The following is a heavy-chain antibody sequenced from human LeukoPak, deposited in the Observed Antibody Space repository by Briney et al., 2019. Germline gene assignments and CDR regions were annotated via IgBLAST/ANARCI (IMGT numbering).Heavy chain of an antibody. Sequence: ASVKVSCKASGYTFTSYAMHWVRQAPGQRLEWMGWVNAGNGNTKYSQEFQGRVTMTRDMSTSTVYMELNSLRSEDTAVYYCARNHKIAARAENYHYMDVWGKGTTVTVSS. V-gene: IGHV1-3*03. CDR1: GYTFTSYA. CDR2: VNAGNGNT. D-gene: IGHD6-13*01. CDR3: ARNHKIAARAENYHYMDV. J-gene: IGHJ6*03.